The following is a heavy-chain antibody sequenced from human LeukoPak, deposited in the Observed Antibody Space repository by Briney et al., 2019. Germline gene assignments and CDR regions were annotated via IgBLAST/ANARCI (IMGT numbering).Heavy chain of an antibody. D-gene: IGHD2-2*03. Sequence: GGSLRLSCTASGFSFSGHWMHWARQLPGKGLVWVSRISPTGSTTSYADSVKGRFTVSRDNAKNSLYLQMNSLRAEDTAVYYCARGLGYCSSTSCYPFDYWGQGTLVTVSS. CDR3: ARGLGYCSSTSCYPFDY. J-gene: IGHJ4*02. CDR1: GFSFSGHW. CDR2: ISPTGSTT. V-gene: IGHV3-74*01.